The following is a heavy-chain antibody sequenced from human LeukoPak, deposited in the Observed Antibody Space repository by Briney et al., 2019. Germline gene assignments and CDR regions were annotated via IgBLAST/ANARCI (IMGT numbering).Heavy chain of an antibody. V-gene: IGHV1-46*01. CDR3: ARDTREHYYDSSDFDY. J-gene: IGHJ4*02. CDR2: INPSGGST. CDR1: GYTFTSYY. D-gene: IGHD3-22*01. Sequence: GASVKVSCKASGYTFTSYYMHWVRQAPGQGLEWMGIINPSGGSTSYAQKFQGRVTMTRDTSTSTVHMELSSLRSEDTAVYYCARDTREHYYDSSDFDYWGQGTLVTVSS.